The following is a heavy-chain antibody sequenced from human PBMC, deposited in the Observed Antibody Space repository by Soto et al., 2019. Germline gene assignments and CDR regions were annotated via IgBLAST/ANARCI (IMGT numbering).Heavy chain of an antibody. V-gene: IGHV4-34*01. D-gene: IGHD6-6*01. CDR2: IYHSGST. J-gene: IGHJ4*02. CDR1: RSSFSGYY. Sequence: SETLSLTCAVYRSSFSGYYWRWIRQQPGKGVEWIGNIYHSGSTSYTPSIKSRVTISVDRSKTQLSMKLSSVTAADTVVYYCARDVLYSTSRIDSWGQGTLVTVSS. CDR3: ARDVLYSTSRIDS.